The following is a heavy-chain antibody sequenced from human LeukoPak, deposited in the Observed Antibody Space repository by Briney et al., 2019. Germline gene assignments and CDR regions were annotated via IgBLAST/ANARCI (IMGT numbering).Heavy chain of an antibody. J-gene: IGHJ4*02. CDR1: GFTFDDYG. Sequence: RSGGSLRLSCAASGFTFDDYGMSWVRQAPGKGLEWVSGINWNGGSTGYADSVKGRFTISRDNAKNSLYLQMNSLRAEDTAVYYCARSSRELGGYAPWELMPPFDYWGQGTLVTVSS. CDR3: ARSSRELGGYAPWELMPPFDY. D-gene: IGHD1-7*01. V-gene: IGHV3-20*04. CDR2: INWNGGST.